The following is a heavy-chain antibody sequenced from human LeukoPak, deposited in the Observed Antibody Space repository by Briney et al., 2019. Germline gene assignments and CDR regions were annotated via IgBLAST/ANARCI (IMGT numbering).Heavy chain of an antibody. J-gene: IGHJ4*02. V-gene: IGHV3-15*01. Sequence: GGSLRLSCAASGFTFSNAWMSWVRQAPGEGLEWVGRIKSRTDGGTIDYAAPVKGRFTISRDDSKNTLYLQMNSLKTEDTAVYYCTTDRRDWNPRDWGQGTLVTVSS. CDR3: TTDRRDWNPRD. CDR2: IKSRTDGGTI. D-gene: IGHD1-1*01. CDR1: GFTFSNAW.